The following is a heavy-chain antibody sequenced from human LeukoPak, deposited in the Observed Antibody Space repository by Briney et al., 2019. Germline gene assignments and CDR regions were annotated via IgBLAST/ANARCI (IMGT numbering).Heavy chain of an antibody. CDR2: SYHTGVT. Sequence: PSETLSLTCTVSGGSIHSYYWTWIRQPPGKGLEWIGYSYHTGVTSYNPSLKSRVSISIDTSKNHFSLKLTSVTAAETAVYYCARSVYDWSPGYYMDVWGNGTTVSVSS. CDR1: GGSIHSYY. V-gene: IGHV4-59*01. J-gene: IGHJ6*03. CDR3: ARSVYDWSPGYYMDV. D-gene: IGHD1-20*01.